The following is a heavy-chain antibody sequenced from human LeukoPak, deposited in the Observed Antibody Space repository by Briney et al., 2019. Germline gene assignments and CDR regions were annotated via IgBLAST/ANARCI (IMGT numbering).Heavy chain of an antibody. V-gene: IGHV1-46*01. CDR2: INPSGGCT. J-gene: IGHJ6*02. Sequence: ASVKVPCKASGYTFTSYYMHWVRQAPGQGLEWMGIINPSGGCTSYAQKFQGRVTMTRDTSTSTVYMELSSLRSEDTAVYYCARGAAVAGTKYGVDVWGQGTTVTVSS. CDR1: GYTFTSYY. D-gene: IGHD6-19*01. CDR3: ARGAAVAGTKYGVDV.